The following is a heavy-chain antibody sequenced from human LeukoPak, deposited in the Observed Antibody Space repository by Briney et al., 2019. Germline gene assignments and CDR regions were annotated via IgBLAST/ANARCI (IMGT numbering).Heavy chain of an antibody. V-gene: IGHV4-34*01. CDR3: ARRVGYCSGGSCYSIDY. Sequence: PSETLSLTCAVYGGSFSGYYWSWIRQPPGKGLEWIGEINHSGSTNYNPSLKSRVTISVDTSKNQFSLKLSSVTAADTAVYYCARRVGYCSGGSCYSIDYWGQGTLVTVSS. CDR1: GGSFSGYY. D-gene: IGHD2-15*01. J-gene: IGHJ4*02. CDR2: INHSGST.